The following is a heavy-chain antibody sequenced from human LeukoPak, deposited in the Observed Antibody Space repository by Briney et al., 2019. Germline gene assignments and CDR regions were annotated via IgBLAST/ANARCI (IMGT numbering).Heavy chain of an antibody. Sequence: ASVKVSCKVSGYTLTELSMHWVRQAPGQGLEWMGWIHPRRGDTNCAQKFQGRVTMTRDTSISTAYLDLSSLRSDDTAVYYCARDGDYGTGSYYRGCIGSWGQGTPVTVSP. CDR1: GYTLTELS. J-gene: IGHJ4*02. CDR2: IHPRRGDT. D-gene: IGHD3-10*01. CDR3: ARDGDYGTGSYYRGCIGS. V-gene: IGHV1-2*02.